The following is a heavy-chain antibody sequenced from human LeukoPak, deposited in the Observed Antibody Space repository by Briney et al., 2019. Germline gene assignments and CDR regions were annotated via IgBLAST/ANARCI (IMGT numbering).Heavy chain of an antibody. CDR3: AKAEGGYCSSTSRPEINY. J-gene: IGHJ4*02. CDR1: GFTFDDYA. CDR2: ISGDGGST. D-gene: IGHD2-2*01. V-gene: IGHV3-43*02. Sequence: GGSLRLSCAASGFTFDDYAMHWVRQAPGKGLEWVSLISGDGGSTYYADSVKGRFTISRDNSKNSLYLQMNSLRTEDTALYYCAKAEGGYCSSTSRPEINYWGQGTLVTVSS.